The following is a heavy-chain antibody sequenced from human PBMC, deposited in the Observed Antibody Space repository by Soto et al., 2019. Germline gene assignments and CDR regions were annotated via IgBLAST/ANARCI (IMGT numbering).Heavy chain of an antibody. CDR3: ARVEFGYYSHLGP. V-gene: IGHV3-11*01. J-gene: IGHJ5*02. D-gene: IGHD1-26*01. CDR2: IDNAGGTI. CDR1: GFAFGDYS. Sequence: QVHLVESGGGLVKPGGSLRLSCVASGFAFGDYSMHWIRQSPGKGLEWLSYIDNAGGTIYYADSVKGRFTVSRDNDNHSLFLQLTALRAEDSAMYFCARVEFGYYSHLGPWGRGARVPVSS.